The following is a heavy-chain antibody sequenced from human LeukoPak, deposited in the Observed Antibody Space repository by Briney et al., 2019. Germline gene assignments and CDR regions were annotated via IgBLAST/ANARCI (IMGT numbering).Heavy chain of an antibody. J-gene: IGHJ4*02. V-gene: IGHV3-53*04. CDR3: ARVRGVYFDY. CDR1: GFTFSSYG. D-gene: IGHD2-8*01. CDR2: IYSGGST. Sequence: GRSLRLSCAASGFTFSSYGMHWVRQAPGKGLEWVSVIYSGGSTYYADSVKGRFTISRHNSKNTLYLQMSSLRAEDTAVYYCARVRGVYFDYWGQGTLVTVSS.